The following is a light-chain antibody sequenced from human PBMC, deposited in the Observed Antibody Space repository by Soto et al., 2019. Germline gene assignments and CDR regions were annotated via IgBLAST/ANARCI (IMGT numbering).Light chain of an antibody. V-gene: IGKV3-20*01. Sequence: EIVLTQSPGTLSLSPGERATLTCRASQSVTSSYLAWYQQKPGQAPRLPMYGASSRATGIPDRFSGSGSGTDFTLTISRLEPEDFAVYFCHQYGSSPLTFGPGTKVDIK. J-gene: IGKJ3*01. CDR3: HQYGSSPLT. CDR1: QSVTSSY. CDR2: GAS.